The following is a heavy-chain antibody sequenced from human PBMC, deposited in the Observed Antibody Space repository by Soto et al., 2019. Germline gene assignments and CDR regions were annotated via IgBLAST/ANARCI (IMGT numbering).Heavy chain of an antibody. D-gene: IGHD6-13*01. CDR3: ARDPNPAAAAYYYHYGMDV. CDR2: IYYSGST. V-gene: IGHV4-39*02. CDR1: AGLISSSSYN. J-gene: IGHJ6*02. Sequence: SETFSLTCTVSAGLISSSSYNSGCILQPPGKGLEWIGSIYYSGSTYYNPSLKSRVTISVDTSKNQFSLKLSSVTAADTAVYYCARDPNPAAAAYYYHYGMDVWGQGTTVT.